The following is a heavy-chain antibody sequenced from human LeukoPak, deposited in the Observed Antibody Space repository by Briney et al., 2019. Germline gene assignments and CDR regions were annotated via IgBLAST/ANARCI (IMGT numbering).Heavy chain of an antibody. CDR1: GFTFSYYS. V-gene: IGHV3-48*01. CDR3: ARDRDGYNSFDY. D-gene: IGHD5-24*01. J-gene: IGHJ4*02. Sequence: GGSLRLSCAASGFTFSYYSMTWVRQAPGKGLEWVSYIDSSSATTYYADSVKGRFIISRDNAKNSLFLQINSLRAEDTAVYYCARDRDGYNSFDYWGQGTLVTVSS. CDR2: IDSSSATT.